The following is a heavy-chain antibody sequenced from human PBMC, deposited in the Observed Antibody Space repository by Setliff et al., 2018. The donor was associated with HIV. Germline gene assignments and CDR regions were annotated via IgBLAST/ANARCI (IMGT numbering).Heavy chain of an antibody. J-gene: IGHJ4*02. CDR2: IDHSGST. CDR1: GGSFSGYH. Sequence: SETLSLTCAVYGGSFSGYHWSWIRQSPGKGLEWIGEIDHSGSTDDNPSLKSRVTISVDTSKNQFSLKLSSVSGADTAVYYCARGHPIVPTGLVSFYFDHWGQGTLVTVSS. D-gene: IGHD2-2*01. V-gene: IGHV4-34*01. CDR3: ARGHPIVPTGLVSFYFDH.